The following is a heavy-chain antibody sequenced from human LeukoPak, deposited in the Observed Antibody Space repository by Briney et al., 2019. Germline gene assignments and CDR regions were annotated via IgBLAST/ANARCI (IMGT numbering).Heavy chain of an antibody. CDR3: ARAWDTAAPYYFDY. Sequence: GGSLRLSCAASGFTFSSYGMHWVRQAPGKGLKWVAVIWYDGSNKYYADSVKGRFTISRDNSKNTLYLQMNSLRAEDTAVYYCARAWDTAAPYYFDYWGQGTLVTVSS. J-gene: IGHJ4*02. D-gene: IGHD6-6*01. CDR1: GFTFSSYG. V-gene: IGHV3-33*01. CDR2: IWYDGSNK.